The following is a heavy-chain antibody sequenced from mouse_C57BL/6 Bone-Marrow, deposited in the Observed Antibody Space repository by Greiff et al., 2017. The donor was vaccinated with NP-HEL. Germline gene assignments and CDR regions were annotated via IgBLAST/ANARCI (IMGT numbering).Heavy chain of an antibody. CDR2: IRSKSNNYAT. V-gene: IGHV10-1*01. CDR1: GFSFNTYA. J-gene: IGHJ1*03. Sequence: DVKLVESGGGLVQPKGSLKLSCAASGFSFNTYAMNWVRQAPGKGLEWVARIRSKSNNYATYYADSVKDRFTISRDDSESMLYLQMNNLKTEDTAMYYCVRHGIPRGGYFDVWGTGTTVTVSS. CDR3: VRHGIPRGGYFDV.